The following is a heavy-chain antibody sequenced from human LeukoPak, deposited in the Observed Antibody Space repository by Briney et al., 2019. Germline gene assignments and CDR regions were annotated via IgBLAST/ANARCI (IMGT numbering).Heavy chain of an antibody. D-gene: IGHD5-18*01. J-gene: IGHJ4*02. CDR2: ISGSGGST. Sequence: PGGSLRLSCAASGFTFNNFFMSWVRQAPGKGLEWVSAISGSGGSTYYADSVKGRFTISRDNSKNTLYLQMNSLRAEDTAVYYCAIGIPHDYWGQGTLVTISS. CDR3: AIGIPHDY. V-gene: IGHV3-23*01. CDR1: GFTFNNFF.